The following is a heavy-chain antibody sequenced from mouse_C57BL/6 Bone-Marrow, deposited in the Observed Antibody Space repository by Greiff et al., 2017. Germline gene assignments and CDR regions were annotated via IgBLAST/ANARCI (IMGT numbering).Heavy chain of an antibody. D-gene: IGHD1-1*01. CDR3: ARENYGSSYVDDAMDY. V-gene: IGHV1-72*01. CDR2: IDPNSGGT. CDR1: GYTFTSYW. Sequence: QVQLQQPGAELVKPGASVKLSCKASGYTFTSYWMHWVKQRPGRGLEWIGRIDPNSGGTKYNEKFKSKATLTVDKPSSTAYMQISSLTSEDSAVYYCARENYGSSYVDDAMDYWGQGTSVTVSS. J-gene: IGHJ4*01.